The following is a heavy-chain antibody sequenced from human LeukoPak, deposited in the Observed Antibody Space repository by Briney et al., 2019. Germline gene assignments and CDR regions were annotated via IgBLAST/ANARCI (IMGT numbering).Heavy chain of an antibody. CDR3: VRDLSGYYDSSGYYYDYYFDY. CDR2: ISAYNGNT. J-gene: IGHJ4*02. Sequence: WASVKVSCKASGYTFTSYGISWVRQAPGQGLEWMGWISAYNGNTNYAQKLQGRVTMTTDTSTSTAYMELRSLRSDDTAVYYCVRDLSGYYDSSGYYYDYYFDYWGQGTLVTVSS. D-gene: IGHD3-22*01. V-gene: IGHV1-18*01. CDR1: GYTFTSYG.